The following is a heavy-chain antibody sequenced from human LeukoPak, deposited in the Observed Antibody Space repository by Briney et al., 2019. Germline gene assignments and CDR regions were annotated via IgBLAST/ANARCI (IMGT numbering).Heavy chain of an antibody. CDR2: IRSKANTYAT. CDR1: GFTFSGSA. CDR3: AKTQREDPYYYGSGSYYARY. Sequence: PGGSLRLSCAASGFTFSGSAMHWVRQASGKGLEWVGRIRSKANTYATAYAASVKGRFTISRDDSKNTLYLQMNSLRAEDTAVYYCAKTQREDPYYYGSGSYYARYWGQGTLVTVSS. D-gene: IGHD3-10*01. V-gene: IGHV3-73*01. J-gene: IGHJ4*02.